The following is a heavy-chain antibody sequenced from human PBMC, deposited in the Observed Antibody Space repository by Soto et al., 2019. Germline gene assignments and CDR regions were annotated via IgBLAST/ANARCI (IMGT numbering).Heavy chain of an antibody. J-gene: IGHJ6*03. CDR3: ARGVNYYGSGSYYKPDYYYYYMDV. V-gene: IGHV1-2*04. CDR1: GYTFTGYY. D-gene: IGHD3-10*01. Sequence: ASVKVSCKASGYTFTGYYMHWVRQAPGQGLEWMGWTNPNSGGTNYAQKFQGWVTMTRDTSISTAYMELSRLRSDDTAVYYCARGVNYYGSGSYYKPDYYYYYMDVWGKGTTVTV. CDR2: TNPNSGGT.